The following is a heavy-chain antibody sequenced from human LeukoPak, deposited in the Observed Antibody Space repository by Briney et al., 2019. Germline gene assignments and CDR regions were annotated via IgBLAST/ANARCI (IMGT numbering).Heavy chain of an antibody. J-gene: IGHJ2*01. V-gene: IGHV3-21*06. CDR2: ISSNSGYI. Sequence: GGSLRLSCAASGFTFSSYSMNWVRQAPGRGLEWISSISSNSGYIYYIDSVRGRFTISRDNARNSLYLHMNSLRPEDTAVYYCARRTQNDDLWSGSPDWYFDLWGRGTLVTASS. D-gene: IGHD3-3*01. CDR3: ARRTQNDDLWSGSPDWYFDL. CDR1: GFTFSSYS.